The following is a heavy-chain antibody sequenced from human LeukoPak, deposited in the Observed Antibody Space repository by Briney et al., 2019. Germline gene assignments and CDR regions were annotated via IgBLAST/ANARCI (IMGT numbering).Heavy chain of an antibody. J-gene: IGHJ4*02. V-gene: IGHV1-18*01. Sequence: ASVKVSCKASGYTFTSYGISWVRQAPGQGLEWMGWISAYNGNTNYAQKLQGRVSITTDESTSTVSLELTGLTYDDTAVYYCAREPLGCGGDCRFDYWGQGTLVTVSS. CDR3: AREPLGCGGDCRFDY. CDR1: GYTFTSYG. D-gene: IGHD2-21*02. CDR2: ISAYNGNT.